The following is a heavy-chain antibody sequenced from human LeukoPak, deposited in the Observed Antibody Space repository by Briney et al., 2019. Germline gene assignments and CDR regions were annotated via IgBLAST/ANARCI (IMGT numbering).Heavy chain of an antibody. CDR2: IGDDGSQE. Sequence: GGSLRLSCTASGFTFSNHGMRWVRQAPGKGLEWVSNIGDDGSQEYYADTVKGRFTISKDISKNHLYLQMNSLRAEDTAVYYCARDLAAARLDFRGQGTLVTVSS. D-gene: IGHD6-6*01. CDR1: GFTFSNHG. CDR3: ARDLAAARLDF. V-gene: IGHV3-33*01. J-gene: IGHJ4*02.